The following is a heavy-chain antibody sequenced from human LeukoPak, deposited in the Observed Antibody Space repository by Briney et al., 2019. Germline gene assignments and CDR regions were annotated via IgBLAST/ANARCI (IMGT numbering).Heavy chain of an antibody. V-gene: IGHV1-69*04. CDR3: ARDFYGDYSY. D-gene: IGHD4-17*01. CDR1: GGTFSSYA. Sequence: ASVKVSCKASGGTFSSYAISWVRQAPGQGLEWMGRIIPILGIANYAQKFQGRVTITADKSTSTAYLELSSLRSEDTAVYYCARDFYGDYSYWGQGTLVTVSS. J-gene: IGHJ4*02. CDR2: IIPILGIA.